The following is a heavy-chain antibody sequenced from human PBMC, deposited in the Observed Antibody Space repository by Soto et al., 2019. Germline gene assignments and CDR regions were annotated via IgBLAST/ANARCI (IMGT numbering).Heavy chain of an antibody. J-gene: IGHJ3*02. CDR1: GFAFSSHP. Sequence: SVRLSCAASGFAFSSHPMSWVRQAPERWLEWVSGISDSGGLTYNADSVKGRFTISRDNSKNTLYLQMNSLRAEDTALYYCARRAFGSSRSFDIWGQGTMVTVSS. CDR3: ARRAFGSSRSFDI. CDR2: ISDSGGLT. V-gene: IGHV3-23*01. D-gene: IGHD6-6*01.